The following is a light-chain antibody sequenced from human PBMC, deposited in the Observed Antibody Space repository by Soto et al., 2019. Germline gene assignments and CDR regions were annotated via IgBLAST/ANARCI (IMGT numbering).Light chain of an antibody. Sequence: SYELTQSPSVSVAPGQAARIACGGNNIGSKSVHWYQQKPGQAPVMVVYDDSDRPSGIPERFSGSNSGDTATLTISGVEPGDEADYYCQVWDRGSDHYVFGSGTKLTVL. J-gene: IGLJ1*01. CDR2: DDS. CDR1: NIGSKS. CDR3: QVWDRGSDHYV. V-gene: IGLV3-21*02.